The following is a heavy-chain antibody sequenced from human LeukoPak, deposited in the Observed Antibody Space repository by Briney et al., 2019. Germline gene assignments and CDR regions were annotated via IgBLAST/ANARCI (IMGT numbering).Heavy chain of an antibody. V-gene: IGHV3-64D*09. CDR3: VKDVGGSSAFDY. J-gene: IGHJ4*02. D-gene: IGHD1-26*01. CDR1: GFTFSRYA. Sequence: TGGSLRLSCSASGFTFSRYAMHWVRQAPGKGLEYVSGINDNGGRTHYGDSVKGRFSISRDNSKNTLHLQMSTLRAEDTALYYFVKDVGGSSAFDYWGQGILVTVAS. CDR2: INDNGGRT.